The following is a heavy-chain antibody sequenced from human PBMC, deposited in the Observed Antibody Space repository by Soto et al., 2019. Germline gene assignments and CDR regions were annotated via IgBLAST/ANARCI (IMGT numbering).Heavy chain of an antibody. J-gene: IGHJ5*02. CDR1: GFTFISYS. D-gene: IGHD6-13*01. CDR3: ARDNGIAGSFDP. Sequence: PWGSLRLSCAASGFTFISYSMNCVRQAPGKGLEWVSYISISSRTIYYADSVKGRFTISRDDAKNSLYLQMNSLRDEDTSVYYCARDNGIAGSFDPWGQGTLVTVSS. V-gene: IGHV3-48*02. CDR2: ISISSRTI.